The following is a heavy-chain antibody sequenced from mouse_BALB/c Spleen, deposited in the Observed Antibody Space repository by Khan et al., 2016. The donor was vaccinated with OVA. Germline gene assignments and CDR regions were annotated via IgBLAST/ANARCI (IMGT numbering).Heavy chain of an antibody. J-gene: IGHJ3*01. CDR1: GYTFTSYT. CDR3: SRDGAYYRNDGWFAY. Sequence: QIQLVQSGAELARPGASVKMSCKASGYTFTSYTMHWVKQRPGQGLDWIGYINPTNGYTNYNQKFKDKATLTADKSSSTAYMQLSSLTSEDSAVYYCSRDGAYYRNDGWFAYWSQGTLVTVSA. CDR2: INPTNGYT. D-gene: IGHD2-14*01. V-gene: IGHV1-4*01.